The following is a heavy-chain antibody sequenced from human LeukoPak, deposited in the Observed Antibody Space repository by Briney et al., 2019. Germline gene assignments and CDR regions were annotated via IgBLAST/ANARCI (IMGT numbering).Heavy chain of an antibody. J-gene: IGHJ4*02. V-gene: IGHV3-23*01. CDR1: GFTFSDHH. CDR3: AKTHRRAYYFDY. D-gene: IGHD1-14*01. Sequence: GGSLRLSCAASGFTFSDHHMDWVRQAPGKGLEWVSAISGSGGSTYYADSVKGRFTISRDNSKNTLYLQMNGLRAEDTAVYYCAKTHRRAYYFDYWGQGTLVTVSS. CDR2: ISGSGGST.